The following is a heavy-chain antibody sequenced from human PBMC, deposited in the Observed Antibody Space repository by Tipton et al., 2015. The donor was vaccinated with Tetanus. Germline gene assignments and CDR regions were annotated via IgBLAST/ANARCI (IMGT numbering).Heavy chain of an antibody. CDR1: GGSFSGYY. CDR2: IDHSGST. D-gene: IGHD4-17*01. J-gene: IGHJ4*02. Sequence: LRLSCAVFGGSFSGYYWNWIRQPPGKGLEWIGQIDHSGSTSYNPSLKSRVTISVDTAKNQFSLNLSSVTAADTAVYYCARWETVTTKKNYWGQGTLVAVSS. CDR3: ARWETVTTKKNY. V-gene: IGHV4-34*01.